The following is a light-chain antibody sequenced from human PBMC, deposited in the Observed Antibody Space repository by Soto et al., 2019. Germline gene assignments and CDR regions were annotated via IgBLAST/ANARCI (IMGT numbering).Light chain of an antibody. CDR1: HSISTY. Sequence: DIQMTQSPSSLSASVGSRVPITCRASHSISTYLTWYQQKPGKAPKVLIYAASSLQSGVPSRFSGSGSGTDFTLAISSLQPEDSATYYCQQSYRTPPWTFGQGTKVDIK. J-gene: IGKJ1*01. CDR2: AAS. V-gene: IGKV1-39*01. CDR3: QQSYRTPPWT.